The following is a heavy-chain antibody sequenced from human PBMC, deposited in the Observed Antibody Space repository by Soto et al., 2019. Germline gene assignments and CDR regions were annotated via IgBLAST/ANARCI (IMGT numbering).Heavy chain of an antibody. J-gene: IGHJ5*02. V-gene: IGHV5-10-1*01. CDR2: IDPSDSYT. D-gene: IGHD6-19*01. Sequence: PGESLKISCKGSGYSFTIYWISWVRQMPGKGLEWMGRIDPSDSYTNYSPSFQGHVTISADKSISTAYLQWSSLKASDTAMYYCAXSPTLAVAGTGYNWFDPWGQGTLVTVSS. CDR1: GYSFTIYW. CDR3: AXSPTLAVAGTGYNWFDP.